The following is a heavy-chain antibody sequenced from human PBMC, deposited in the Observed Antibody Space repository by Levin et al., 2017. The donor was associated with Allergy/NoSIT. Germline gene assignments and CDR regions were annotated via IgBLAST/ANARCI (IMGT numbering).Heavy chain of an antibody. V-gene: IGHV3-48*03. CDR1: GFTFSSYE. CDR2: ISSSGSTI. Sequence: GGSLRLSCAASGFTFSSYEMNWVRQAPGKGLEWVSYISSSGSTIYYADSVKGRFTISRDNAKNSLYLQMNSLRAEDTAVYYCASHIWGSYRYTYWGQGTLVTVSS. D-gene: IGHD3-16*02. CDR3: ASHIWGSYRYTY. J-gene: IGHJ4*02.